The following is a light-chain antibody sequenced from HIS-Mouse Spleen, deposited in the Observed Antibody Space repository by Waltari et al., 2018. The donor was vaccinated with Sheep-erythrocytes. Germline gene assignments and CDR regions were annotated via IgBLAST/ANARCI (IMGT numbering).Light chain of an antibody. CDR3: QQYYSTPGT. J-gene: IGKJ2*01. V-gene: IGKV4-1*01. CDR2: WAS. CDR1: QSVLNSYNNKNY. Sequence: DIVMTQYPDSLAVSLGERSTIHCNPSQSVLNSYNNKNYLAWYQQEPGQPPKLLIYWASTRETGVPGRFSGSGSGTDFTLTISSLQAEDVAVYYCQQYYSTPGTFGQGTKLEIK.